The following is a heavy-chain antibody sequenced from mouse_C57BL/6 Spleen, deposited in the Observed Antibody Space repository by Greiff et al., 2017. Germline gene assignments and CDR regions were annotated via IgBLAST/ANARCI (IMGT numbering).Heavy chain of an antibody. CDR3: AIRGDYYGGSLYAMDY. V-gene: IGHV1-81*01. Sequence: QVQLQQSGAELARPGASVKLSCKASGYTFTSYGISWVKQRTGQGLEWIGEIYPRSGNTYYNAKFKGKDTLTADKSSSTAYSALRILTSENSAVYFCAIRGDYYGGSLYAMDYWGQGTSVTVSS. D-gene: IGHD1-1*01. CDR2: IYPRSGNT. J-gene: IGHJ4*01. CDR1: GYTFTSYG.